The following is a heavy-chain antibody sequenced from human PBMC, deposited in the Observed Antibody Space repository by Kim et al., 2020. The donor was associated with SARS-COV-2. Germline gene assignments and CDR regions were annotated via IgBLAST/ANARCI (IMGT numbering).Heavy chain of an antibody. CDR3: AKDKRYSSSSGIDY. J-gene: IGHJ4*02. CDR1: GFTFDDYA. Sequence: GGSLRLSCAASGFTFDDYAMHWVRQAPGKGLEWVSGISWNSGCIGYADSVKGRFTISRDNAKNSLYLQMNSLRAEDTAVYYCAKDKRYSSSSGIDYWGQGTLVTVSS. CDR2: ISWNSGCI. V-gene: IGHV3-9*01. D-gene: IGHD6-6*01.